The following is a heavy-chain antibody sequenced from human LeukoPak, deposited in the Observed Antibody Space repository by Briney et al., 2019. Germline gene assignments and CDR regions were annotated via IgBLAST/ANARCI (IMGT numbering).Heavy chain of an antibody. V-gene: IGHV4-59*12. D-gene: IGHD3-10*01. CDR3: ARGRVFRGVLFDY. J-gene: IGHJ4*02. Sequence: PSETLSLTCTVSGGSISSYYWSWIRQPPGKGLGWVGYIYYSGSTNYNPSLKSRVTISVDTAKNQFSLKLSSVTAADTAVYFCARGRVFRGVLFDYWGQGTLVTVSS. CDR1: GGSISSYY. CDR2: IYYSGST.